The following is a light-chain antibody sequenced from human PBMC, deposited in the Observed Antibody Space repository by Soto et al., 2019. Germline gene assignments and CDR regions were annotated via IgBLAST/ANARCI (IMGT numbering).Light chain of an antibody. CDR2: GAS. CDR3: QESFFTLGT. CDR1: QSISSY. V-gene: IGKV1-39*01. J-gene: IGKJ1*01. Sequence: DLQRTQSPSSLSASVGDRVTITCRASQSISSYLNWYQQTPGKAPKLLIFGASNLHIGVPSRFSGSGSGTEFTLTINNLRREDFATYYCQESFFTLGTFGRGTKVDIK.